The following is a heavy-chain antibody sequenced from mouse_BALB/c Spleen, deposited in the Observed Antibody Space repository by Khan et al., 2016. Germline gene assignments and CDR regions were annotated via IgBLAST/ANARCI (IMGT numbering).Heavy chain of an antibody. CDR3: TRGGGSSLYWYFDV. V-gene: IGHV1S81*02. Sequence: QVQLQQPGAELVKPGASVKLSCKASGYTFTSYYMYWVKQRPGQGLEWIGGINPSNGGTNFNEKFKNKATLTVDKSSSTAYMQLSSLTSEDSAGYYCTRGGGSSLYWYFDVWGAGTTVTVSS. CDR1: GYTFTSYY. D-gene: IGHD1-1*01. CDR2: INPSNGGT. J-gene: IGHJ1*01.